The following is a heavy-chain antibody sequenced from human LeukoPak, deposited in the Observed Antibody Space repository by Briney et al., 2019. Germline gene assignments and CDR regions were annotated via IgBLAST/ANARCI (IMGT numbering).Heavy chain of an antibody. CDR1: RVSINAYF. Sequence: SETLSLTCTVSRVSINAYFWSWIGQPPGKGLEWIGYVYYNGITNYNPSLKSRVSISLDTSKNQFCLRLNSVTAAETAVYYCASHLGGTTFHWGQGTLVTVSS. J-gene: IGHJ4*02. CDR2: VYYNGIT. D-gene: IGHD1/OR15-1a*01. CDR3: ASHLGGTTFH. V-gene: IGHV4-59*01.